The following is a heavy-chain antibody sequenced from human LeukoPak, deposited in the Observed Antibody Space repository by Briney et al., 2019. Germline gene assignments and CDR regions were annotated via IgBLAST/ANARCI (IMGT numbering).Heavy chain of an antibody. CDR3: AREWELLEVVGAFDI. Sequence: SVKVSCKASGGTFSSYAISWVRQAPGQGLEWMGGIIPIFGTANYAQEFQGRVTITTDESTSTAYMELSSLRSEDTAVYYCAREWELLEVVGAFDIWGQGTMVTVSS. D-gene: IGHD1-26*01. V-gene: IGHV1-69*05. CDR1: GGTFSSYA. CDR2: IIPIFGTA. J-gene: IGHJ3*02.